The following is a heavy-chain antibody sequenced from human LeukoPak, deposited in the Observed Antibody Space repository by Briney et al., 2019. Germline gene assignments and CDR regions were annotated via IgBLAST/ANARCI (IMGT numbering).Heavy chain of an antibody. D-gene: IGHD3-3*01. J-gene: IGHJ6*03. V-gene: IGHV1-2*02. CDR1: GYTFTGYY. CDR3: ARDTIFGVVSYYYYMDV. Sequence: ASVKVSCKASGYTFTGYYIHWVRQAPGQGLEWMGWINPNSGGTNYAQKFQGRVTMTRDTSINTAYMELSRLRSDDTAVYYCARDTIFGVVSYYYYMDVWGKGNTVTVSS. CDR2: INPNSGGT.